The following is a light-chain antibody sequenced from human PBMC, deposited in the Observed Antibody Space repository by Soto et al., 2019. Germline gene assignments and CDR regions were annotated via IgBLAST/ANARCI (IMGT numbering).Light chain of an antibody. V-gene: IGLV2-14*01. Sequence: QSVLTQPASVSGSPGQSITISCTGTSSDVGTYNYVSWYQQHPDKAPKLIIYVVSNRPSGVSNRFSGSKSGNTASLTISGLQAEDEADYCASYTTSDTPFLFGTGTKLTVL. J-gene: IGLJ1*01. CDR3: ASYTTSDTPFL. CDR1: SSDVGTYNY. CDR2: VVS.